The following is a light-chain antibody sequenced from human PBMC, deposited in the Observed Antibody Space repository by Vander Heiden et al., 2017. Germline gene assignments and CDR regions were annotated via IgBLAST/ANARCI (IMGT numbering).Light chain of an antibody. Sequence: SYELTQPPSVSVSPGPTARITCSGDQLGDRYACWYQQNPGQSPVLVNYEYRKRPAGVPERFSGNNSGNTATLTIGGTQAKDEADYYCQAWDSSTVVFGGGTKLTVL. CDR2: EYR. CDR1: QLGDRY. V-gene: IGLV3-1*01. CDR3: QAWDSSTVV. J-gene: IGLJ2*01.